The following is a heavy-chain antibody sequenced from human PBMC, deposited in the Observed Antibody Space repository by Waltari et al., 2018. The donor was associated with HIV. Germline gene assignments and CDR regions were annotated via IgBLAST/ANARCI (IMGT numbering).Heavy chain of an antibody. CDR2: IYWNDDK. V-gene: IGHV2-5*01. D-gene: IGHD6-19*01. J-gene: IGHJ6*02. CDR3: SHHLYIAVAGINYGMDI. CDR1: GFSLSTGGVG. Sequence: QITLKESGPTLVKHTQTLTLTCTFSGFSLSTGGVGVGWIRQPPGKALEWLALIYWNDDKGYSPSLRSRLTITKDTSKNQVVLTMTNMDPVDTATYYCSHHLYIAVAGINYGMDIWGQGTTVTVSS.